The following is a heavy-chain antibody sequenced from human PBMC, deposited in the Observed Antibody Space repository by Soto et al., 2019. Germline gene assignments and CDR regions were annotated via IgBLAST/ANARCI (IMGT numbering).Heavy chain of an antibody. D-gene: IGHD3-10*01. V-gene: IGHV1-18*01. CDR1: GYTFTSYG. Sequence: QVQLVQSGAEVKKPGASVKVSCKGSGYTFTSYGISWVRQAPGQGLEWMGWISAYNGNTNSAQKRQGRVTRTTDTSTSTAYMELRSLRPDDTAVYYCARDYGFGEVFDPWGQGTLVTVSS. CDR2: ISAYNGNT. J-gene: IGHJ5*02. CDR3: ARDYGFGEVFDP.